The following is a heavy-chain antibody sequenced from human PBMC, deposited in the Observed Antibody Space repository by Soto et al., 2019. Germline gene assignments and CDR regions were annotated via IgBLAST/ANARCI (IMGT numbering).Heavy chain of an antibody. CDR3: ARAGGLGFCSSTSCYPNRYFDY. V-gene: IGHV1-2*02. CDR2: INPNTGGT. D-gene: IGHD2-2*01. J-gene: IGHJ4*02. CDR1: GYRFTDYY. Sequence: ASVKVSCKASGYRFTDYYIHWVRQAPGQGPEWMGWINPNTGGTTYAQKFQGRVTMTRDMSMSTAYMELSRLRSDDTALFYCARAGGLGFCSSTSCYPNRYFDYWGQGXQVTVSS.